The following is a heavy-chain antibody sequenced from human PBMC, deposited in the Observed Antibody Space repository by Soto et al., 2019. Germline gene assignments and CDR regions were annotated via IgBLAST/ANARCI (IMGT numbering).Heavy chain of an antibody. J-gene: IGHJ5*02. CDR1: GGTFSSYA. CDR2: IIPIFGTA. V-gene: IGHV1-69*06. D-gene: IGHD1-26*01. Sequence: GASVKVSCKASGGTFSSYAISWLRQSPGQGLEWMGGIIPIFGTANYAQKFQGRVTITADKSTSTAYMELSSLRSEDTAVYYCAREVGAIDNWFDPWGQGTLVTVSS. CDR3: AREVGAIDNWFDP.